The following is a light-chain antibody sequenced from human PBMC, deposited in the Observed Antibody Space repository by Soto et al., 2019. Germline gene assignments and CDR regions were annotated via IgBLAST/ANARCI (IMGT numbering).Light chain of an antibody. CDR1: QGISSY. J-gene: IGKJ5*01. CDR3: QQLNSYPIT. Sequence: DIQMTQSPPSVSASVGDRVTITCRASQGISSYLAWYQQKPGKAPKLLIYAASTLQSGVPSRFSGSRSGTEFTLTISSLQPEDFATYYCQQLNSYPITFGQGTRLEIK. CDR2: AAS. V-gene: IGKV1-9*01.